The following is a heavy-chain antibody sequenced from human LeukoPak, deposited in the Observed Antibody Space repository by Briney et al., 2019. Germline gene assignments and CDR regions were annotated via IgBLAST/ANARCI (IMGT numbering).Heavy chain of an antibody. CDR3: ASTIPRYSGLTYNWFDP. J-gene: IGHJ5*02. CDR1: GXSFSGYY. V-gene: IGHV4-34*01. CDR2: INHSGST. Sequence: SETLSLTCAVYGXSFSGYYGSWIRQPPGKGREWIGEINHSGSTNYNPSLKSRVTISVDTSKNQFSLKLSSVTAADTAVYYCASTIPRYSGLTYNWFDPWGQGTLVTVSS. D-gene: IGHD5-12*01.